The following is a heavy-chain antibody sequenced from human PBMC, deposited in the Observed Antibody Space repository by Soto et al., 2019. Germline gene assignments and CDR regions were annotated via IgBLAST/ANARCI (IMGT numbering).Heavy chain of an antibody. Sequence: PGGSLRLSCAASGFTFSSYGMHWVRQAPGKGLEWVAVISYDGSNKYYADSVKGRFTISRDNSKNTLYLQMNSLRAEDTAVYYCAKDPQEQWLEEMFDYWGQGTLVTVSS. J-gene: IGHJ4*02. CDR3: AKDPQEQWLEEMFDY. CDR1: GFTFSSYG. D-gene: IGHD6-19*01. V-gene: IGHV3-30*18. CDR2: ISYDGSNK.